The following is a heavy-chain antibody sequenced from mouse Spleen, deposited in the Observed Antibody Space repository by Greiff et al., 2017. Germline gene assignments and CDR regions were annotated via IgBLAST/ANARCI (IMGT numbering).Heavy chain of an antibody. CDR1: GYTFTDYY. Sequence: EVQLQQSGPVLVKPGASVKMSCKASGYTFTDYYMNWVKQSHGKSLEWIGVINPYNGGTSYNQKFKGKATLTVDKSSSTAYMELNSLTSEDSAVYYCARGDGNYGPAMTMDYWGQGTSVTVSS. CDR3: ARGDGNYGPAMTMDY. V-gene: IGHV1-19*01. J-gene: IGHJ4*01. CDR2: INPYNGGT. D-gene: IGHD2-1*01.